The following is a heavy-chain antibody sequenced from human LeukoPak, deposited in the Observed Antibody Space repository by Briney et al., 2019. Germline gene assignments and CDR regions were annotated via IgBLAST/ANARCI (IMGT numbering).Heavy chain of an antibody. Sequence: GWSLRLSCAASGFTFSSYAMNWVRQPPGKGLEWVSTISGSGDSTYYADSVKGRFTISRDNSKNALYLQMNSLRAEDTAVYYCAKAKTQAMVLPGNYWGQGTRVTVSS. V-gene: IGHV3-23*01. CDR2: ISGSGDST. D-gene: IGHD5-18*01. CDR1: GFTFSSYA. J-gene: IGHJ4*02. CDR3: AKAKTQAMVLPGNY.